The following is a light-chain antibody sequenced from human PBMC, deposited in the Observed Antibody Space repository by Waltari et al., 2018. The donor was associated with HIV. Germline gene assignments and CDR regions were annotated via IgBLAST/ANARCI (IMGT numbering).Light chain of an antibody. CDR3: QQSDSFPYT. Sequence: DIQMTQSPSSLSASVGDRVTLTCRASQIITSHLNWYQLKPGKAPALLISGASSLQSGVPSRFVGSGSGTDFTLTIKNLQPGDFATYFCQQSDSFPYTFGPGTKLDI. V-gene: IGKV1-39*01. J-gene: IGKJ2*01. CDR2: GAS. CDR1: QIITSH.